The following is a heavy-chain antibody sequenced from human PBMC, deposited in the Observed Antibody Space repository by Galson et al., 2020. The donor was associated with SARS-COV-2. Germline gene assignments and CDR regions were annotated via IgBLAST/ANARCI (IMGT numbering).Heavy chain of an antibody. V-gene: IGHV2-5*02. J-gene: IGHJ5*02. CDR3: ARYAGNSDGHNWCDP. CDR2: IYWDDDK. CDR1: GFSLTTSKVG. D-gene: IGHD6-13*01. Sequence: KMSGPTLVKPTQTLTLTCTFSGFSLTTSKVGVGWIRQPPGKALEWLAIIYWDDDKRYSPSLKSRVTISKDSSKNQVVLALTNVDPVDTATYYCARYAGNSDGHNWCDPWGQGTLVTVSS.